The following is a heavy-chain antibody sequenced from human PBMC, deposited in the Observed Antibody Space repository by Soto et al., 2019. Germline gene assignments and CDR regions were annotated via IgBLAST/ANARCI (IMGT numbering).Heavy chain of an antibody. D-gene: IGHD6-19*01. J-gene: IGHJ4*02. V-gene: IGHV3-21*01. Sequence: PGGSLRLSCAASGFTFSSYSMNWVRQAPGKGLEWVSSISSSSTAIFYADSVKGRFTISRDNSKNTLYLQMNSLRAEDTAVYYCARDVRAVAGPFDYWGQGTLVTVSS. CDR3: ARDVRAVAGPFDY. CDR1: GFTFSSYS. CDR2: ISSSSTAI.